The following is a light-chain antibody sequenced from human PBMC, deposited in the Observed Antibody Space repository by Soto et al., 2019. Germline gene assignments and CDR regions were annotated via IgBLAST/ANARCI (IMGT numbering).Light chain of an antibody. CDR1: QTVSRF. J-gene: IGKJ2*01. Sequence: DIPMTQSPSSLSASVGDRVTITCRASQTVSRFLSWYQKKPGKAPKLLIYAASTLQPGVPSRFSGSGSGTDFTLTIRSLQPEDFATYYCQQSCSGLYTFGQGTQLEIK. CDR3: QQSCSGLYT. CDR2: AAS. V-gene: IGKV1-39*01.